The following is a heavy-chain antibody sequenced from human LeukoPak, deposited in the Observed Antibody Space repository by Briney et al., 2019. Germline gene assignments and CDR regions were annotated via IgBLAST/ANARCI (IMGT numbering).Heavy chain of an antibody. V-gene: IGHV4-34*01. CDR2: IKHSGST. CDR1: GGSFSGYY. D-gene: IGHD4-17*01. J-gene: IGHJ5*02. CDR3: ARSEHDYGDYVDWFDP. Sequence: PSETLSLTCAVYGGSFSGYYWSWIRQPPGKGLEWIGEIKHSGSTNYNPSLKSRVTISVDTSKNQFSLKLSSVTAADTAVYYCARSEHDYGDYVDWFDPWGEGTLVTVSS.